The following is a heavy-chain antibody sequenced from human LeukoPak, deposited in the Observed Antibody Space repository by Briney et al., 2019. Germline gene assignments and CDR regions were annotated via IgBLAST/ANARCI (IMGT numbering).Heavy chain of an antibody. J-gene: IGHJ4*02. Sequence: PSETLSLTCSVSGGSVSSASHYWRWIRQPPGKALEWIAYMYSVGNTNYNHPLKSRVSISIDTTKNQFSLSLTEVTAADTAVYYCARGSGGYRLQFDYWGQGTLVTVSS. V-gene: IGHV4-61*01. CDR2: MYSVGNT. CDR3: ARGSGGYRLQFDY. CDR1: GGSVSSASHY. D-gene: IGHD1-26*01.